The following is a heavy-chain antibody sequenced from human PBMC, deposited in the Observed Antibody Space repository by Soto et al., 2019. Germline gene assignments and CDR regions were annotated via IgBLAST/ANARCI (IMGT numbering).Heavy chain of an antibody. CDR3: ARVGRSSAYYYYYMDV. J-gene: IGHJ6*03. CDR1: GFSFSEYW. V-gene: IGHV3-7*01. CDR2: IKQDGSDI. Sequence: EVQLVESGGGLVQPGGSLRLSCAASGFSFSEYWMNWVRQAAGKGPEWVTNIKQDGSDISYVDSVRGRFTTSRDNAKTSLFLQMNSLRVEDTAVYYCARVGRSSAYYYYYMDVWGKGTTVTVSS. D-gene: IGHD3-10*01.